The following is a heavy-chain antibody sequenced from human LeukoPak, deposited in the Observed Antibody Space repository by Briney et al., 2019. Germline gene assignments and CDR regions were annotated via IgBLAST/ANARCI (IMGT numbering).Heavy chain of an antibody. Sequence: PGGSLRLSCAASGFTFSSYAMTWVRQAPGRGLEWVSSISGSGGSTYYTDSVKGRFTISRDNAKNSLYLQMNSLGDEDTAVYYCARRVVTMVQGVIIPRYYYYYMDVWGKGTTVTVSS. CDR3: ARRVVTMVQGVIIPRYYYYYMDV. CDR1: GFTFSSYA. D-gene: IGHD3-10*01. V-gene: IGHV3-23*01. CDR2: ISGSGGST. J-gene: IGHJ6*03.